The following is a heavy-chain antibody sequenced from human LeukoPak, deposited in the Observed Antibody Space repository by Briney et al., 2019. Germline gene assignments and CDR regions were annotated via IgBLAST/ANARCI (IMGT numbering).Heavy chain of an antibody. J-gene: IGHJ4*02. CDR2: ISNDGRNK. V-gene: IGHV3-30*04. Sequence: GGSLRLSCAASGFTFSSYGVHWVRQAPGKGLEWVAVISNDGRNKNYADSVRGRFTISRDNSKNGLHLQMNSLRADDTALYYCARQTYSSDVDYWGLGTLVTVSS. D-gene: IGHD3-10*01. CDR1: GFTFSSYG. CDR3: ARQTYSSDVDY.